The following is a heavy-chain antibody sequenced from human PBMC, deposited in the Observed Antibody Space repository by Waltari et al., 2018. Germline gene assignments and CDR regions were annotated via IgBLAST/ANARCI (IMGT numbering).Heavy chain of an antibody. D-gene: IGHD1-1*01. J-gene: IGHJ6*02. CDR3: ARDITTGSGDGMDV. V-gene: IGHV4-59*01. CDR1: GGSISSYY. CDR2: IYYSGST. Sequence: QVQLQESGPGLVKPSETLSLTCTVSGGSISSYYWIWIRPPPGKGLEWIGYIYYSGSTNYNPSLKSRVTISVDTSKNQFSLKLSSVTAADTAVYYCARDITTGSGDGMDVWGQGTTVTVSS.